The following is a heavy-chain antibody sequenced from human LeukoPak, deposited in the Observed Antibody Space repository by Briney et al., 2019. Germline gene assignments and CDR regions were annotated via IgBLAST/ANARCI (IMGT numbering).Heavy chain of an antibody. V-gene: IGHV3-64*01. CDR3: ASRYVSNWYVFGA. J-gene: IGHJ5*02. Sequence: GGSLRLSCAASGFTFSTYSMHWVRQAPGKGLKYVSAISANGGSTYYANSVKGRFTISRDNSKNTLYLQMGSLRAEDMAVYYCASRYVSNWYVFGAWGQGTLVTVSS. D-gene: IGHD6-13*01. CDR2: ISANGGST. CDR1: GFTFSTYS.